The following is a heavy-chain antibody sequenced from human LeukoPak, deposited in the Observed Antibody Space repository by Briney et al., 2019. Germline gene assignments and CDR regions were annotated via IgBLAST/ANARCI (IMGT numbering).Heavy chain of an antibody. V-gene: IGHV4-39*01. J-gene: IGHJ5*02. CDR1: GGSIYSTTYY. CDR2: MYYDGST. D-gene: IGHD6-19*01. CDR3: ARQADNQEKTQVGGLAVAGENWFDP. Sequence: SETLSLTCTVSGGSIYSTTYYWGWIRQPPGKGLEWIGSMYYDGSTYYNPSLKSRVTISVDTSKNQFSLKLSSVTAADTAVYYCARQADNQEKTQVGGLAVAGENWFDPWGQGTLVTVSS.